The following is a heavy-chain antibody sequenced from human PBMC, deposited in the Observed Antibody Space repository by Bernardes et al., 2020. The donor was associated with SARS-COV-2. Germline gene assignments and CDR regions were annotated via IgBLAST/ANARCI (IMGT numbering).Heavy chain of an antibody. D-gene: IGHD3-22*01. CDR2: IYSSGGV. J-gene: IGHJ4*02. CDR3: ARSAYYGSSGFYYAN. Sequence: GGSLRLSCAASGFVASNDYISWVRQAPGKGLECVSVIYSSGGVYYADAVKGRFSISRDNAKSTVHLQMNNLGPEDTAVYYCARSAYYGSSGFYYANWGQGALVTVSS. CDR1: GFVASNDY. V-gene: IGHV3-53*01.